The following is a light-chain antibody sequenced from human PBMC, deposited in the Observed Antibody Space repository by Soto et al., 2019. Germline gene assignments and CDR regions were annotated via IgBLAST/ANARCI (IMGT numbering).Light chain of an antibody. CDR3: KSYTSRRTYV. J-gene: IGLJ1*01. V-gene: IGLV2-14*03. CDR1: SADVGAYNS. CDR2: DVS. Sequence: QSALTQPASVSGYPGQSITISCTGTSADVGAYNSVSWYQHHPGKAPKLIIYDVSSRSSGVSSRFSGSKSDNTASLTISGLQADDEADYYCKSYTSRRTYVFGTGTKLTVL.